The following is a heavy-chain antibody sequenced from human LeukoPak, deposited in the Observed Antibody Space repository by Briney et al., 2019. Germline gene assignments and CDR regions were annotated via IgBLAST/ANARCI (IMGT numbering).Heavy chain of an antibody. CDR1: GGSISYYY. D-gene: IGHD3-3*01. Sequence: SETLSLTRTVSGGSISYYYWSWIRQPPGKGLQWIGYIYTSGSTNYNPSLKSRVTISLDTSKNQFSLKLSSVTAADTAVYYCARHTPAGYYDFWSGYQTPYFDYWGQGTLVTVSS. CDR2: IYTSGST. J-gene: IGHJ4*02. CDR3: ARHTPAGYYDFWSGYQTPYFDY. V-gene: IGHV4-4*09.